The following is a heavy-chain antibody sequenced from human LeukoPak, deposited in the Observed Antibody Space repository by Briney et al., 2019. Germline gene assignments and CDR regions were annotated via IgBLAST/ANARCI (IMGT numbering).Heavy chain of an antibody. V-gene: IGHV3-53*05. CDR1: GFTFSSYA. D-gene: IGHD6-6*01. Sequence: PGGSLRLSCAASGFTFSSYAMSWVRQAPGKGLEWVSVIYSGGSTYYADSVKGRFTISRDNFKNTLYLQMNSLRAEDTAVYYCARDTIAARPYYYYYVDVWGKGTTVTVSS. CDR2: IYSGGST. CDR3: ARDTIAARPYYYYYVDV. J-gene: IGHJ6*03.